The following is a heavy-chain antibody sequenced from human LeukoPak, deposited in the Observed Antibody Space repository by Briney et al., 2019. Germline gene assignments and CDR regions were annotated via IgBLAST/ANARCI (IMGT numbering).Heavy chain of an antibody. CDR1: GGSVSSYY. D-gene: IGHD2-2*01. J-gene: IGHJ6*03. V-gene: IGHV4-4*07. Sequence: NPSETLSLTCTVSGGSVSSYYWSWIRQPAGKGLEWIGRIYTSGSTNYNPSLKSRVTMSVDTSKNQFSLKLSSVTAADTAVYYCASARTTAFMDVWGKRTTVTVSS. CDR3: ASARTTAFMDV. CDR2: IYTSGST.